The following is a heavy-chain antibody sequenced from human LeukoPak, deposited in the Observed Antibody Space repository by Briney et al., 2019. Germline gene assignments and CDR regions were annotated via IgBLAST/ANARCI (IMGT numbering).Heavy chain of an antibody. Sequence: GGSLRLSCAASEFTFSSYGMHWVRQAPGKGLEWVAFIRYDGNNKYYADSVKGRFTISRDNSKNTLYLQMNSLRADDTAVYYCAMKAVPRPRLHDAFDFWGQGTVVSVSS. J-gene: IGHJ3*01. CDR3: AMKAVPRPRLHDAFDF. CDR1: EFTFSSYG. V-gene: IGHV3-30*02. D-gene: IGHD5-24*01. CDR2: IRYDGNNK.